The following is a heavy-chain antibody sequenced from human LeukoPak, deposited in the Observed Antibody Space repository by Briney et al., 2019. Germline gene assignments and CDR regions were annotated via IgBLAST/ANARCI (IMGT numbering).Heavy chain of an antibody. CDR3: ARDKSPYYYGSGSYHSFDY. CDR1: GFTFSSYW. J-gene: IGHJ4*02. V-gene: IGHV3-74*01. CDR2: INSDGSST. Sequence: GGSLRLFCAASGFTFSSYWMHWVRQAPGKGLVWVSRINSDGSSTSYADSVKGRFTISRDNAKNTLYLQMNSLRAEDTAVYYCARDKSPYYYGSGSYHSFDYWGQGTLVTVSS. D-gene: IGHD3-10*01.